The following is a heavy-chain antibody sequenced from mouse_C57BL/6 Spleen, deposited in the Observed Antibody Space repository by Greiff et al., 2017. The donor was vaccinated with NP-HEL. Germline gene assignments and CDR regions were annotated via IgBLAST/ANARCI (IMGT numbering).Heavy chain of an antibody. CDR1: GFTFTDYY. D-gene: IGHD1-1*01. V-gene: IGHV7-3*01. Sequence: EVKLMESGGGLVQPGGSLSLSCAASGFTFTDYYMSWVRQPPGKALEWLGFIRNKANGYTTEYSASVKGRFTISRDNSQSILYLQMNALRAEDSATYYCARSLRVLRFDYWGQGTTLTVSS. CDR2: IRNKANGYTT. CDR3: ARSLRVLRFDY. J-gene: IGHJ2*01.